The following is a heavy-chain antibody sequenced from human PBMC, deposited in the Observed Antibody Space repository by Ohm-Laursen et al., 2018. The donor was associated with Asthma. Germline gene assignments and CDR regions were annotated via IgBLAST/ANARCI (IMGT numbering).Heavy chain of an antibody. CDR2: IRGSGGST. CDR1: GFTFSSYA. Sequence: SLRLSCTASGFTFSSYAMSWVRQAPGKGLEWVSAIRGSGGSTYYADSVKGRFTISRDNSKNTLYLQMNSLRAEDTAVYYCAKPSGVRGVILYYFDYWGQGTLVTVSS. V-gene: IGHV3-23*01. CDR3: AKPSGVRGVILYYFDY. D-gene: IGHD3-10*01. J-gene: IGHJ4*02.